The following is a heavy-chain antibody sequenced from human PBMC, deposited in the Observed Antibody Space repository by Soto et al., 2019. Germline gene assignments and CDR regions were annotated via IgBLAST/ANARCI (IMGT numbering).Heavy chain of an antibody. Sequence: ASVKVSCKASGYTFTSYAMHWVRQAPGQRIEWMGWINAGNGNTKYSQKFQGRVTITRDTSASTAYMELSSLRSEDTAVYYCARGIDSSGWYPVYWGQGTLVTVPS. J-gene: IGHJ4*02. CDR1: GYTFTSYA. CDR2: INAGNGNT. D-gene: IGHD6-19*01. V-gene: IGHV1-3*01. CDR3: ARGIDSSGWYPVY.